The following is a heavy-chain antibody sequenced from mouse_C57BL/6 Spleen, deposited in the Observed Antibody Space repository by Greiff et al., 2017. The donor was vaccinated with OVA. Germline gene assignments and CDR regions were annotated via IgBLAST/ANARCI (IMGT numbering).Heavy chain of an antibody. J-gene: IGHJ3*01. CDR2: IWWNDDK. V-gene: IGHV8-5*01. Sequence: QVTLKESGPGILQPSQPLSLTCSFSGYSLSPSTMGIGWIRQPSGKGLEWLAHIWWNDDKYYNPSLKSRLPISKDTSNNQVFLKLTSVDTADTATYYCGQNSGMAWFAYWGQGTLVTVSA. CDR3: GQNSGMAWFAY. CDR1: GYSLSPSTMG.